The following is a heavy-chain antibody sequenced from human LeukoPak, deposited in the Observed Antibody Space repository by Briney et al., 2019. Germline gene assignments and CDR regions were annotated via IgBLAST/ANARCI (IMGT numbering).Heavy chain of an antibody. D-gene: IGHD5-24*01. Sequence: SETLSLTCAVYGGSFSGYYWGWIRQPPGKGLEWIGEINHSGSTNYNPSLKSRVTISVDTSKNQFSLKLSSVTAADTAVYYCARVSRKRWLQPRHHAFDIWGQGTMVTVSS. V-gene: IGHV4-34*01. CDR2: INHSGST. CDR3: ARVSRKRWLQPRHHAFDI. J-gene: IGHJ3*02. CDR1: GGSFSGYY.